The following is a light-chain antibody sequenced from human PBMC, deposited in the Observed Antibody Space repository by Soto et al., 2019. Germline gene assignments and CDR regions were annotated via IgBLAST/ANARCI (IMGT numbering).Light chain of an antibody. CDR1: QSISNY. CDR2: AAS. V-gene: IGKV1-39*01. J-gene: IGKJ5*01. CDR3: QQSYDTPRLT. Sequence: DIKMTQSPSSLSASVGDRVTITCRASQSISNYLNWYQQRPGRAPKVLLFAASSLQSGVPSRFSGSGSGTDFTLTISSLQPEDFATYYCQQSYDTPRLTFGQGTRLEIK.